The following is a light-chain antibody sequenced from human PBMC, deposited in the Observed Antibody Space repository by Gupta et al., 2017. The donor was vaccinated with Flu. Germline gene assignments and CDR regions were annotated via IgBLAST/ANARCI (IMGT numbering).Light chain of an antibody. V-gene: IGLV1-51*01. CDR1: SSNIGNNY. CDR3: GTWDSRLSAAV. CDR2: DNN. Sequence: QSVLTQPPSVSPAPGQKVTISCSGSSSNIGNNYVSWYQQLPGTTPKLLIYDNNKRPSGIPDRFSGSKSGTSATLGITGLQNGDEADYYCGTWDSRLSAAVFGGGTQLTVL. J-gene: IGLJ7*01.